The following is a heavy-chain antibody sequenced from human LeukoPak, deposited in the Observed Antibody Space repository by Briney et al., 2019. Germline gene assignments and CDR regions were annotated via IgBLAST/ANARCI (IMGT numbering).Heavy chain of an antibody. CDR3: ARAWRWLQLDFDY. CDR1: GFTFSSYA. V-gene: IGHV3-30-3*01. CDR2: ISYDGSNK. Sequence: GGPLRLSCAASGFTFSSYAMHWVRQAPGKGLEWVAVISYDGSNKYYADSVKGRFTISRDNSKNTLYLQMNSLRAEDTAVYYCARAWRWLQLDFDYWGQGTLVTVSS. J-gene: IGHJ4*02. D-gene: IGHD5-24*01.